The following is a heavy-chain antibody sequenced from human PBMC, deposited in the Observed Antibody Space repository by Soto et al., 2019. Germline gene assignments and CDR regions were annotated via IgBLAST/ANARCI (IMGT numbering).Heavy chain of an antibody. Sequence: QVHLVESGGGVVQAGRSLRLSCAASGFSFSAYSMHWVRQAPGKGLEWVAVISSDGSKTYYAGSLKGRFTVSRDNSKNILYLQMNSLRAEDTAVYYCARAGPQVAVFDYWGQGTEVTVSS. CDR1: GFSFSAYS. CDR3: ARAGPQVAVFDY. J-gene: IGHJ4*02. V-gene: IGHV3-30-3*01. CDR2: ISSDGSKT. D-gene: IGHD2-15*01.